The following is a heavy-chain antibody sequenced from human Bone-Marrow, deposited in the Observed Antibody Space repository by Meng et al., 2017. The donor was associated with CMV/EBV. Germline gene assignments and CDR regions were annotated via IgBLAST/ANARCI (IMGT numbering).Heavy chain of an antibody. D-gene: IGHD1-14*01. Sequence: SEPLSLTCTVYGGSFNAYYYNWFRQAPGKGLEWIGEINHSGSTNYNPSLKSRVTISVDTSKNQFSLKLSSVTAADTAVYYCARGQGRTHSYRLYYFDYWGQGTLVTVSS. J-gene: IGHJ4*02. CDR3: ARGQGRTHSYRLYYFDY. CDR1: GGSFNAYY. V-gene: IGHV4-34*01. CDR2: INHSGST.